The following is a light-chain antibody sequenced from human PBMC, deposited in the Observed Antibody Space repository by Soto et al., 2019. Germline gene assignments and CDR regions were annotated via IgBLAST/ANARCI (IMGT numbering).Light chain of an antibody. CDR1: QTVTRS. V-gene: IGKV3-15*01. J-gene: IGKJ2*01. Sequence: EIVMTQSPDTLSVSPGEIVTLFCRASQTVTRSLAWYQHKPGQAPRLLIYGASSRATGIPARFSGSGSGTAFTLTISSVQSEDFAVYYCQQYDNWPPSYTFGQGTKLEIK. CDR2: GAS. CDR3: QQYDNWPPSYT.